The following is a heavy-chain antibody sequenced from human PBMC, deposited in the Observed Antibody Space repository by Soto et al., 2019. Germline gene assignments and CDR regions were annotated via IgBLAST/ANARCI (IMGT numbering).Heavy chain of an antibody. D-gene: IGHD4-4*01. CDR1: GGTFSSYA. CDR2: IIPIFGTA. Sequence: GASVKVSCKASGGTFSSYAISWVRQAPGQGLEWMGGIIPIFGTANYAQKFQGRVTITADESTSTAYMELSSLRSEDTAVYYCATNAATVTGMDVWGQGTTVTVSS. CDR3: ATNAATVTGMDV. V-gene: IGHV1-69*13. J-gene: IGHJ6*02.